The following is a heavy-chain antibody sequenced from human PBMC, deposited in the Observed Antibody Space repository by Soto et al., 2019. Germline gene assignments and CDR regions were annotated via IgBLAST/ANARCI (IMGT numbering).Heavy chain of an antibody. Sequence: SETLSLTCAVYGGSFSGYYWSCIRQPPGKGLEWIVEINHSGSTNYNPSLKSRVTISVDTSKNQFSLKLSSVTAADTAVYYCARAARFLEWLLSAGYYYYGMEFWAQGTTVTVSS. J-gene: IGHJ6*02. CDR2: INHSGST. CDR1: GGSFSGYY. D-gene: IGHD3-3*01. CDR3: ARAARFLEWLLSAGYYYYGMEF. V-gene: IGHV4-34*01.